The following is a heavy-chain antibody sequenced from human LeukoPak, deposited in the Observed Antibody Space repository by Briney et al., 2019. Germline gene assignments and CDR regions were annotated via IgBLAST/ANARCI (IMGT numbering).Heavy chain of an antibody. CDR3: AREMYGYCSSTSCYSGGVY. Sequence: SVKVSCKASGGTFSSYAISWGRQAPGQGLEWMGGIIPIFGTANYAQKFQGRVTITADESTSTAYMELSSLRSEDTAVYYCAREMYGYCSSTSCYSGGVYWGQGTLVTVSS. CDR2: IIPIFGTA. CDR1: GGTFSSYA. D-gene: IGHD2-2*01. J-gene: IGHJ4*02. V-gene: IGHV1-69*01.